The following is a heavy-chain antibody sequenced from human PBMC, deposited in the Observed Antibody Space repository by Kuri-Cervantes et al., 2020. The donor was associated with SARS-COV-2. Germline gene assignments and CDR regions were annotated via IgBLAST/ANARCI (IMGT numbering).Heavy chain of an antibody. J-gene: IGHJ1*01. D-gene: IGHD1-26*01. CDR2: ISAYNGNT. CDR3: AMALIGSTSEFQH. Sequence: GESLKISCKGSGYSFTSYGISWVRQAPGQGLEWMGWISAYNGNTNYAQKLQGRVTMTTDTSTSTAYMELRSLRSDDTAVYYCAMALIGSTSEFQHWGQGTLVTVSS. V-gene: IGHV1-18*01. CDR1: GYSFTSYG.